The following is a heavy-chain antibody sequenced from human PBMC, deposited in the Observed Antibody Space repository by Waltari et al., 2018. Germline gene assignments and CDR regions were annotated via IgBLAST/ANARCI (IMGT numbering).Heavy chain of an antibody. CDR2: INHSGST. Sequence: QVQLQQWGAGLLKPSETLSLTCAVYGGSFSGYYWSWIRQPPGKGLEWIGEINHSGSTNYNPSLKSRVTISVDTSKTQFSLKLSSVTAADTAVYYCARGERYFDWLLYNWFDPWGQGTLVTVSS. CDR3: ARGERYFDWLLYNWFDP. J-gene: IGHJ5*02. V-gene: IGHV4-34*01. D-gene: IGHD3-9*01. CDR1: GGSFSGYY.